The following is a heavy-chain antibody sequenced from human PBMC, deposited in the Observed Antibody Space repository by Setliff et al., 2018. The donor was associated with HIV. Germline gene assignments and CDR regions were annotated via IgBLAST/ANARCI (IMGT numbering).Heavy chain of an antibody. J-gene: IGHJ4*02. CDR2: IYTSGST. D-gene: IGHD6-13*01. V-gene: IGHV4-4*07. Sequence: SETLSLTCTVSGGSISNYYWSWIRQPAGKGLEWVGHIYTSGSTYNNPSLKSRVTMSIDTSKKHFSLKLSSVTAADTAVYYCAGATYASSLYGFYFDSWGQGTLVTVSS. CDR3: AGATYASSLYGFYFDS. CDR1: GGSISNYY.